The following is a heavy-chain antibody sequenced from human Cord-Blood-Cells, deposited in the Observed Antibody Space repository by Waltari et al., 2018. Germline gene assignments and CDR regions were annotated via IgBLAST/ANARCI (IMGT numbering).Heavy chain of an antibody. V-gene: IGHV4-59*08. J-gene: IGHJ4*02. CDR2: IYYSGGT. CDR1: GGSISSYY. Sequence: QVQLQESGPGLVKPSETLSLTCTVSGGSISSYYWSWIRQPPGKGLEWIGYIYYSGGTNYNPSLKSRVTISVDTSKNQFSLKLSSVTAADTAVYYCARHRREGSGLTFVDYWGQGTLVTVSS. D-gene: IGHD3-22*01. CDR3: ARHRREGSGLTFVDY.